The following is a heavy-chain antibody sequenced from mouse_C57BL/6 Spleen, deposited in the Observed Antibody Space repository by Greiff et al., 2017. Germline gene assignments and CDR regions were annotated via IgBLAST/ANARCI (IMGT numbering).Heavy chain of an antibody. CDR3: ARSATVVAKDAMDY. CDR1: GYTFTSYW. CDR2: IDSSDSET. D-gene: IGHD1-1*01. V-gene: IGHV1-52*01. J-gene: IGHJ4*01. Sequence: QVQLQQPGAELVRPGSSVKLSCKASGYTFTSYWMHWVKQRPIQGLEWIGNIDSSDSETHYNQKFKDKATLTVDKSSSTAYMQLSSLTSEDSAVYYCARSATVVAKDAMDYWGQGTSVTVSS.